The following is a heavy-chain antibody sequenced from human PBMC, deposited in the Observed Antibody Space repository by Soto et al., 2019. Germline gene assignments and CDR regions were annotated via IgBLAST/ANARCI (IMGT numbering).Heavy chain of an antibody. CDR1: GFTFDDYT. V-gene: IGHV3-43*01. CDR2: ITWDGGRA. Sequence: GGSLRLSCAASGFTFDDYTMYWVRQGPGKGLEWVSLITWDGGRAQYADSVRGRFTISRDNSKDSLYLQMNSLKTEDTALYYCDKASFAKTSDYHTHHWFDTWGQGTLVTVSS. J-gene: IGHJ5*02. D-gene: IGHD3-3*01. CDR3: DKASFAKTSDYHTHHWFDT.